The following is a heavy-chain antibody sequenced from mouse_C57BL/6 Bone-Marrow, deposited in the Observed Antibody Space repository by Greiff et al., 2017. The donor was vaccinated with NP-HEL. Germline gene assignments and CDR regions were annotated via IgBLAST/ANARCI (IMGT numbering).Heavy chain of an antibody. CDR3: ARSPVVYFDY. D-gene: IGHD1-1*01. Sequence: LVESGAELVRPGTSVKMSCKASGYTFTNYWIGWAKQRPGHGLEWIGDIYPGGGYTNYNEKFKGKATLTADKSSSTAYMQFSSLTSEDSAIYYCARSPVVYFDYWGQGTTLTVSS. J-gene: IGHJ2*01. CDR2: IYPGGGYT. CDR1: GYTFTNYW. V-gene: IGHV1-63*01.